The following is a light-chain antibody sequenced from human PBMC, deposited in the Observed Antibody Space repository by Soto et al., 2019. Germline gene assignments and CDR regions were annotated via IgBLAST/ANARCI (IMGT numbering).Light chain of an antibody. CDR1: QDISNY. Sequence: DIQMTQSPSSLSASVGDRVTITCQASQDISNYLNWYQQKPGKAPKLLIYDASNLETGVPSRFSGSGSGTDFTFTISSLQPEDIAVYYCQQYGSSPITFGQGTRLEFK. V-gene: IGKV1-33*01. CDR3: QQYGSSPIT. CDR2: DAS. J-gene: IGKJ5*01.